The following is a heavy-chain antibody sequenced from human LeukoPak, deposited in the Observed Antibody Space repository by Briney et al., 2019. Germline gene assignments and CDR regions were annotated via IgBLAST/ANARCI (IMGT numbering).Heavy chain of an antibody. CDR1: GDSIRRYY. D-gene: IGHD3-22*01. V-gene: IGHV4-59*12. CDR2: MYYSGIT. CDR3: ARGRMVTMIVVVTHYFDY. Sequence: SETLSLTCSVSGDSIRRYYWSWIRQSPGKGLEWIGLMYYSGITNYNPSLKSRVTISVDTSKNQFSLKLSSVTAADTAVYYCARGRMVTMIVVVTHYFDYWGQGTLVTVSS. J-gene: IGHJ4*02.